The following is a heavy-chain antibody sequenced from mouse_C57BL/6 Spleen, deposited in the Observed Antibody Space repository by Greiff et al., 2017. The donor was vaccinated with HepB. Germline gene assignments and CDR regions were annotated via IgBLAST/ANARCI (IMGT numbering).Heavy chain of an antibody. Sequence: QVQLQQSGAELVRPGASVKMSCKASGYTFTSYNMHWVKQTPRQGLEWIGAIYPGNGDTSYNQKFKGKATLTVDKSSSTAYMQLSSLTSEDSAVYFCARGEATVVATPYWYFDVWGTGTTVTVSS. CDR3: ARGEATVVATPYWYFDV. CDR2: IYPGNGDT. D-gene: IGHD1-1*01. CDR1: GYTFTSYN. J-gene: IGHJ1*03. V-gene: IGHV1-12*01.